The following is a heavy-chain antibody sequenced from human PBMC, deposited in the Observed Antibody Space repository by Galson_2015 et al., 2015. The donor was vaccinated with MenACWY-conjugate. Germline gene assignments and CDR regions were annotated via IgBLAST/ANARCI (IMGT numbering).Heavy chain of an antibody. CDR1: GGTFSSYA. CDR3: ARAGRDIVGATTDYYYYGMDV. CDR2: IIPILGIA. J-gene: IGHJ6*02. Sequence: SVKASCKTSGGTFSSYAISWVRQAPGQGLEWMGRIIPILGIANYAQKFQGRVTITADKSTSTAYMELSSLRSEDTAVYYCARAGRDIVGATTDYYYYGMDVWGQGTTVTVSS. D-gene: IGHD1-26*01. V-gene: IGHV1-69*04.